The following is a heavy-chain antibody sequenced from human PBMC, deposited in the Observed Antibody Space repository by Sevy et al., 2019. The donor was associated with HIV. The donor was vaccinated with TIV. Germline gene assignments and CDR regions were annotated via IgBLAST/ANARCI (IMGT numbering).Heavy chain of an antibody. CDR2: INPNSGGT. V-gene: IGHV1-2*02. J-gene: IGHJ5*02. D-gene: IGHD2-15*01. Sequence: ASVKVSCKASGYTFTGYYMHWVRQAPGQGLEWMGWINPNSGGTNYAQRFQGRVTMTRDTSISTAYMELSRPRSDDTAGYYWARIVVVVAATPSVWFDPWGQGTLVTVS. CDR3: ARIVVVVAATPSVWFDP. CDR1: GYTFTGYY.